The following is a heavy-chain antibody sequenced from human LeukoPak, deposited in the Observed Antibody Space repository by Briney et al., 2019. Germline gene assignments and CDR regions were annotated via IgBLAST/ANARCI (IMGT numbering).Heavy chain of an antibody. CDR2: ISSTSSYI. V-gene: IGHV3-21*01. Sequence: NPGGSLRLSCVASGFTFTTYSLNWVRQAPGKGLEWVSSISSTSSYIYYADSVKGRFTLSRDNAKNSIYLQMDSLRAEDTAVYYCTSRGDFWSGYWAMNVWGQGTTVIVSS. J-gene: IGHJ6*02. CDR3: TSRGDFWSGYWAMNV. CDR1: GFTFTTYS. D-gene: IGHD3-3*01.